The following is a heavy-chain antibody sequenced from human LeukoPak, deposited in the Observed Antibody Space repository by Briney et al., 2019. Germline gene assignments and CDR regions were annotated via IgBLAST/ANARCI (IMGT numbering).Heavy chain of an antibody. J-gene: IGHJ5*02. CDR2: ISAYNGNT. Sequence: ASVNVSCKASGYTFTSYGISWVRQAPGQGLEWMGWISAYNGNTNYAQKLQGRVTMTTDTSTSTAYMELRSLRSDDTAVYYCARAYYYDSSGYFLNWFDPWGQGTLVTVSS. D-gene: IGHD3-22*01. V-gene: IGHV1-18*01. CDR3: ARAYYYDSSGYFLNWFDP. CDR1: GYTFTSYG.